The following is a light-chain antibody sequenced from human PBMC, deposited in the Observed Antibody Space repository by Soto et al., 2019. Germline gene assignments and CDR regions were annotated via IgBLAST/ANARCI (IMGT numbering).Light chain of an antibody. J-gene: IGKJ5*01. CDR2: GAS. CDR3: QQYTGPPTT. Sequence: IILTQSPDTLSLSPGEEAALYCLARQTVSSDYLAWCQQRPGQAPRLLIYGASTRAAGIPDRFSGSGSGTDFTLTITRLEPEDSAVYFCQQYTGPPTTFGQGTRLEI. CDR1: QTVSSDY. V-gene: IGKV3-20*01.